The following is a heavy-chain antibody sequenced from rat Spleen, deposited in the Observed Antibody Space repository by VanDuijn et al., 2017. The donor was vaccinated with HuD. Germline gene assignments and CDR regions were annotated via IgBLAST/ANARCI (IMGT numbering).Heavy chain of an antibody. J-gene: IGHJ2*01. CDR1: GFSLTSFN. CDR2: MRFNGDP. D-gene: IGHD4-3*01. CDR3: SRYNSGFDY. V-gene: IGHV2-63*01. Sequence: QVQLMESGPGLVQPSETLSLTCTVSGFSLTSFNVHWVRQPPGKGLEWMGRMRFNGDPSYSSTLKSRLSISRDTSKNQVFLKMHSLQTDDTGTYYCSRYNSGFDYWGRGVMVTVSS.